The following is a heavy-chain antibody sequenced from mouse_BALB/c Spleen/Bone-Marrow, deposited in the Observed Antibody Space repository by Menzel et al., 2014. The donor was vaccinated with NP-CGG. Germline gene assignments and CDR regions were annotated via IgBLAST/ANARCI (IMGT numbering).Heavy chain of an antibody. J-gene: IGHJ3*01. V-gene: IGHV4-1*02. Sequence: EVQRVESGGGLVQPGGFLKLSCAASGFDFRTYWMSWVRQAPGKGLEWIGEINPDSKTKNYAPSLKDKFIISRDNAKKTLYLHMSKMRDENTDLYICVKKGGNSGVAYWGQGALVTVSA. CDR1: GFDFRTYW. CDR3: VKKGGNSGVAY. CDR2: INPDSKTK. D-gene: IGHD1-1*02.